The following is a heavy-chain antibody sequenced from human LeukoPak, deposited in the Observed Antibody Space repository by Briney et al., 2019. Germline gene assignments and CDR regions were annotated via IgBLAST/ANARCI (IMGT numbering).Heavy chain of an antibody. Sequence: ASVKVSCKASGYTFTGYCMHWVRQAPGQGLEWMGWINPNSGGTNYAQKFQGRVTMTRDTSISTAYMELSRLRSDDTAVYYCARYSSSWYDYGMDVWGQGTTVTVSS. CDR2: INPNSGGT. CDR3: ARYSSSWYDYGMDV. D-gene: IGHD6-13*01. J-gene: IGHJ6*02. CDR1: GYTFTGYC. V-gene: IGHV1-2*02.